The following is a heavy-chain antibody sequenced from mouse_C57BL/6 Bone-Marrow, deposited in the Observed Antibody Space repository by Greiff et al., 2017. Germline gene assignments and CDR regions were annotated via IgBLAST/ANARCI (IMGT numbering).Heavy chain of an antibody. CDR1: GYAFSSYW. CDR3: ARPYDGYPYWYFDV. J-gene: IGHJ1*03. Sequence: QVQLQQSGAELVKPGASVKISCKASGYAFSSYWMNWVKQRPGKGLEWIGQIYPGDGDTNYNGKFKGKATLTADKYTSTAYMQRSSLTSEDSAVYFGARPYDGYPYWYFDVWGTGTTVTVSS. V-gene: IGHV1-80*01. D-gene: IGHD2-3*01. CDR2: IYPGDGDT.